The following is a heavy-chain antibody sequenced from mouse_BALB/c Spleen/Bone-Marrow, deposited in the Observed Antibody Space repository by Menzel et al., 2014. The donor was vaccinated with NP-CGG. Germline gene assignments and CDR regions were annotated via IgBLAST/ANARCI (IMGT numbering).Heavy chain of an antibody. Sequence: EVMLVESGGGLVQPGGSRKLSCAASGFTFSSFGVHWVRQAPEKGLEWVAYISSGSSTIYYADTVKGRFTISRDNPKNTLFLQMTSLRSEDTAMYYCARGKYGYDCWGQGTTLTVSS. J-gene: IGHJ2*01. CDR1: GFTFSSFG. CDR3: ARGKYGYDC. V-gene: IGHV5-17*02. D-gene: IGHD2-10*02. CDR2: ISSGSSTI.